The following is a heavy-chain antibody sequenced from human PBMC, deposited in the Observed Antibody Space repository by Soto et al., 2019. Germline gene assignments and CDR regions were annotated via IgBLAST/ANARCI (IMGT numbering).Heavy chain of an antibody. CDR2: IYTSGST. Sequence: QVQLQESGPGLVKPSETLSLTCTVSGGSISSYYWSWIRQPAGKGLEWIGRIYTSGSTNYNPSLKSRVTMSVDTSKNQFSLKLSSVTAADTAVYYCARDGTLPAAIPFDPWGQGTLVTVSS. J-gene: IGHJ5*02. D-gene: IGHD2-2*02. V-gene: IGHV4-4*07. CDR1: GGSISSYY. CDR3: ARDGTLPAAIPFDP.